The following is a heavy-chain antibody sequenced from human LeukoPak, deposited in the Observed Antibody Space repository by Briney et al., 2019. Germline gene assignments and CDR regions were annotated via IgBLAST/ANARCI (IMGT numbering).Heavy chain of an antibody. CDR1: GGSISSGSYY. V-gene: IGHV4-61*02. J-gene: IGHJ3*02. D-gene: IGHD3-22*01. Sequence: SETLSLTCTVSGGSISSGSYYWSWIRQPAGKGLEWIGRIYTSGSTNYNPSLKSRVTISVDTSKNQFSLKLSSVTAADTAVYYCASSPIAIPYYDSSGYLPSGAFDIWGQGTMVTVSS. CDR2: IYTSGST. CDR3: ASSPIAIPYYDSSGYLPSGAFDI.